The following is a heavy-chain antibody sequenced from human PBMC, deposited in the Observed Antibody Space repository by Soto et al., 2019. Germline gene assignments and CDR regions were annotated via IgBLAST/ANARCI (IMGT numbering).Heavy chain of an antibody. CDR1: GGTFSSYA. J-gene: IGHJ6*02. CDR3: ARPLTNYYYYGMDV. V-gene: IGHV1-69*06. CDR2: IIPIFGTA. D-gene: IGHD4-4*01. Sequence: PSVKVSCKASGGTFSSYAISWVRQAPGQGLEWMGGIIPIFGTANYAQKFQGRVTITADKSTSTAYMELSSLRSEDTAVYYCARPLTNYYYYGMDVWGQGTTVTVSS.